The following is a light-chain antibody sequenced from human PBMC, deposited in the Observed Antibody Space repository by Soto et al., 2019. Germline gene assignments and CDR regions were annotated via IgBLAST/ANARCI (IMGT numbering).Light chain of an antibody. CDR1: ALPKQF. Sequence: SYELTQPPSVSLSPGQTARITCSGDALPKQFAHWYQQKAGQAPVILIYNDTERPSGIPERFSGSSSGTTVTLTISGLQAEDEADYNCQSTDSSGSSVVFGGGTKVTVL. CDR2: NDT. J-gene: IGLJ2*01. CDR3: QSTDSSGSSVV. V-gene: IGLV3-25*03.